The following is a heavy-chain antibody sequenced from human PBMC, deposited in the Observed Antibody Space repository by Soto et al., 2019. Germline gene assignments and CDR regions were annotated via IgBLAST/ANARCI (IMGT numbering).Heavy chain of an antibody. CDR2: ISSNSYI. CDR1: GFTFSSYS. J-gene: IGHJ5*02. CDR3: VRDNWFDP. V-gene: IGHV3-21*01. Sequence: GGSLRLSCTASGFTFSSYSMNWVRQAPGKGLEWVSSISSNSYIYYADSVKGRFTISRDNAKNSLYLQMNSLRADDTAVYYCVRDNWFDPWGQGTLVTVYS.